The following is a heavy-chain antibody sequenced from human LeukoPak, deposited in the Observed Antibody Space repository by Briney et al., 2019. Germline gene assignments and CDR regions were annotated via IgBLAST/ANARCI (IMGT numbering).Heavy chain of an antibody. CDR1: GGTFSSYA. CDR3: ATLGATTQEDAFDI. Sequence: SVKVSCKASGGTFSSYAISWVRQAPGQGLEWMGGIIPIFGTANYAQKFQGRVTITADESTSTAYMELSSLRSEDTAVYYCATLGATTQEDAFDIWGQGTMVTVSS. J-gene: IGHJ3*02. V-gene: IGHV1-69*01. D-gene: IGHD1-26*01. CDR2: IIPIFGTA.